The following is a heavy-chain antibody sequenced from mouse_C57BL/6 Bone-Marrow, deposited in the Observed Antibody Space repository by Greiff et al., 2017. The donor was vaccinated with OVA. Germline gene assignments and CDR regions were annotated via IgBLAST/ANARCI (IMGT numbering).Heavy chain of an antibody. CDR1: GFTFSDYG. CDR3: ARVGIYDGYPAWFAY. Sequence: EVQLVESGGGLVKPGGSLKLSCAASGFTFSDYGMHWVRQAPEKGLEWVAYISSGSSTIYYADTVKGRFTISRDNAKNTLFLQMNRLRSEDTAMYYCARVGIYDGYPAWFAYWGQGTLVTVSA. V-gene: IGHV5-17*01. J-gene: IGHJ3*01. D-gene: IGHD2-3*01. CDR2: ISSGSSTI.